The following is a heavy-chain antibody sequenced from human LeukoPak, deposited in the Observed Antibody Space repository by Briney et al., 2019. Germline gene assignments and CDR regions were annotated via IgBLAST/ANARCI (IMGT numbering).Heavy chain of an antibody. V-gene: IGHV3-74*01. J-gene: IGHJ4*02. CDR1: GFTFSSYW. D-gene: IGHD4-23*01. CDR3: VRGNDYGGPHY. Sequence: GGSLRLSCAVSGFTFSSYWMHWVRQAPGKGLVWVSRIDRDGSRINYADSVKGRFTISRDNGKNTLFLQMNSLRAEDAAVYYCVRGNDYGGPHYWGQGTLVTISS. CDR2: IDRDGSRI.